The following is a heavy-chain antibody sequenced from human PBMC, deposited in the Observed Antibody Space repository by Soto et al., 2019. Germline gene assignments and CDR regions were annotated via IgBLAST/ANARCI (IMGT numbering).Heavy chain of an antibody. CDR3: ARDGMRDIVVVVAAPSYYYYGMDV. Sequence: ASVKVSCKASGYTFTSYGISWVRQAPGQGLEWMGWISAYNGNTNYAQKLQGRVTMTTDTSTSTAYMELRSLRSDDTAVYYCARDGMRDIVVVVAAPSYYYYGMDVSGQGTTVTVSS. D-gene: IGHD2-15*01. CDR1: GYTFTSYG. V-gene: IGHV1-18*01. CDR2: ISAYNGNT. J-gene: IGHJ6*02.